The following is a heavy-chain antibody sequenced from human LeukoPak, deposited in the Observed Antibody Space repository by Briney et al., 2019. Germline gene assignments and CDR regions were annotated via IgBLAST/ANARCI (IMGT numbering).Heavy chain of an antibody. CDR1: GYTFTVYY. CDR2: INPNSGGT. CDR3: ARETYSGSYYWFDP. D-gene: IGHD1-26*01. Sequence: ASVNVSCTASGYTFTVYYMHWVRQAPGQGLEWMGWINPNSGGTNYAQKFQGWVTMTRDTSISTAYMELSRLRSDDTAVYYCARETYSGSYYWFDPWGQGTLVTVSS. V-gene: IGHV1-2*04. J-gene: IGHJ5*02.